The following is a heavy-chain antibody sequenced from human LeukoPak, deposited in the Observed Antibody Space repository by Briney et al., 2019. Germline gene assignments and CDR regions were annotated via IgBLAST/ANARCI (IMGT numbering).Heavy chain of an antibody. J-gene: IGHJ6*02. CDR3: ALDIVVVPAPLGAYYYYGMDV. CDR2: ISAYNGNT. Sequence: ASVKVSCKASGYTFTSYGISWVRQAPGQGLEWMGWISAYNGNTNYAQKLQGRVTMTTDTSTSTAYMELRSLRSDDTAVYYCALDIVVVPAPLGAYYYYGMDVWGQGTTVTVSS. V-gene: IGHV1-18*01. CDR1: GYTFTSYG. D-gene: IGHD2-2*03.